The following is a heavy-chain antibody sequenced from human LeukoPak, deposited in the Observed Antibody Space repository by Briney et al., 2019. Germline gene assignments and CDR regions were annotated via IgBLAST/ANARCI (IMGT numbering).Heavy chain of an antibody. Sequence: PSETLSLTCTVSGGSISSSSYYWGWIRQPPGKGLEWIGSIYYSGSTYYNPSLKSRVTISVDTPKNQFSLKLSSVTAADTAVYYCARGKYYDSSGYYYNPPHAFDIWGQGTMVTVSS. J-gene: IGHJ3*02. D-gene: IGHD3-22*01. CDR1: GGSISSSSYY. CDR3: ARGKYYDSSGYYYNPPHAFDI. V-gene: IGHV4-39*07. CDR2: IYYSGST.